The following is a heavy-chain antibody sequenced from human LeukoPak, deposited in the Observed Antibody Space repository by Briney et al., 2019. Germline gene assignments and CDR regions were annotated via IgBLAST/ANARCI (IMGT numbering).Heavy chain of an antibody. Sequence: GGSLRLSGAASGFTFGSHAMGWVRQPPGKGLEWVSGIVGSGGSTYYADSVKGRFTISRDNSKNTLYLQMNSLRGEDTALYYCAKDPYGTYYGRFDCWGQGTLVTVSS. CDR1: GFTFGSHA. V-gene: IGHV3-23*01. J-gene: IGHJ4*02. D-gene: IGHD1-26*01. CDR2: IVGSGGST. CDR3: AKDPYGTYYGRFDC.